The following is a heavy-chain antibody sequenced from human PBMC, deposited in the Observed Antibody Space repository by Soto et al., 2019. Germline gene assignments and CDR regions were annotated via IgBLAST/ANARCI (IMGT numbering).Heavy chain of an antibody. CDR1: GFTFSSYA. CDR2: ISYDGSNK. D-gene: IGHD5-18*01. CDR3: ARAPSPSWIQLSLGDSGGNFDY. J-gene: IGHJ4*02. Sequence: GGSLRLSCAASGFTFSSYAMHWVRQAPGKGLEWVAVISYDGSNKYYADSVKGRFTISRDNSKNTLYLQMNSLRAEDTAVYYCARAPSPSWIQLSLGDSGGNFDYSGQGTLVTVYS. V-gene: IGHV3-30-3*01.